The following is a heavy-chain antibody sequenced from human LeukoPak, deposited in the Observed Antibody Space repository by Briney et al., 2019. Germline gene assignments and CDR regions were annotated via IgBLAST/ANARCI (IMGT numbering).Heavy chain of an antibody. Sequence: PGGSLRLSCAASGFTFSSYSMNWVRQAPGKGLEWVSFISGGGSTTFYADSVKGRFTISRDNAKNSLYLQMNSLRAEDTAVYYCAELGITMIGGVWGKGTTVTISS. CDR3: AELGITMIGGV. V-gene: IGHV3-48*04. D-gene: IGHD3-10*02. CDR1: GFTFSSYS. CDR2: ISGGGSTT. J-gene: IGHJ6*04.